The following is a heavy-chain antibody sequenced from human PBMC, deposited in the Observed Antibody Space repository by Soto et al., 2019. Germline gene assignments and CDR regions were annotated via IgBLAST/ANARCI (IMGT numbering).Heavy chain of an antibody. J-gene: IGHJ4*01. CDR2: IIPILGIA. CDR1: YT. CDR3: ERELIAYDYGYYVDY. Sequence: YTISWVRQAPGQGLEWMGRIIPILGIANYAQKFQGRVTITADKSTSTAYMELSSLRSEYTAVDYRERELIAYDYGYYVDYWG. V-gene: IGHV1-69*04. D-gene: IGHD4-17*01.